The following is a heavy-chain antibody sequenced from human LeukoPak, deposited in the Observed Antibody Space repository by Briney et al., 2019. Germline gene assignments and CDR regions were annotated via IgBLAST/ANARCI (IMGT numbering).Heavy chain of an antibody. Sequence: ASVKVSCKASGYTFTGSYTHWVRQAPGQGLEWMGWINPNSGATNSAQKFQGRVTMTGDTSISTVYMELSRLTSDDTALYYCARADGDAYSSGWFYYWGQGTLVTVSS. V-gene: IGHV1-2*02. D-gene: IGHD6-19*01. CDR2: INPNSGAT. CDR1: GYTFTGSY. CDR3: ARADGDAYSSGWFYY. J-gene: IGHJ4*02.